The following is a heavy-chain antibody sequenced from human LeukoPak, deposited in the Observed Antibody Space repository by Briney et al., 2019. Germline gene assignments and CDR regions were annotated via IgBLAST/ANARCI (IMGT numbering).Heavy chain of an antibody. J-gene: IGHJ3*02. CDR3: ARDPSNSRGTMVQGVTPHDAFDI. CDR2: IYYSGST. CDR1: GGSVSSGSYY. Sequence: SGTLSLTCTVSGGSVSSGSYYWSWIRQPPGKGLERIGYIYYSGSTNYNPSLKSRVTISVDTSKNQFSLKLSSVTAADTAVYYCARDPSNSRGTMVQGVTPHDAFDIWGQGTMVTVSS. V-gene: IGHV4-61*01. D-gene: IGHD3-10*01.